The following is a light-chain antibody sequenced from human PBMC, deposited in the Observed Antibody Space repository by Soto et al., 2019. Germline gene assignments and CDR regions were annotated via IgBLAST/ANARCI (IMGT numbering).Light chain of an antibody. J-gene: IGLJ2*01. CDR2: EVS. Sequence: QSVLTQPASVSGSPGQSITISCTGTSSDVGGYNYVSWYQQHPGTAPKLMIYEVSNRPSGVSNRFSGSKSGNTASLTISGLQADDEADYYCSSYTSSSTLDVVFGGGTKLTVL. CDR1: SSDVGGYNY. V-gene: IGLV2-14*01. CDR3: SSYTSSSTLDVV.